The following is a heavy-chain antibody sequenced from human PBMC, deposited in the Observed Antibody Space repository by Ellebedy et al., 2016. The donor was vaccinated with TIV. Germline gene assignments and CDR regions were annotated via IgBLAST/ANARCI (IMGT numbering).Heavy chain of an antibody. Sequence: RGSLRLSCAASGFTFRNYWMSWVRPAPGKGLEWVANIKQDGSEKYYVDSVKGRFSISRDNAKNSLYVQMNSLRDEDTAVYYCARDQWLGRAYYFDSWGQGTLVTVSS. D-gene: IGHD6-19*01. CDR3: ARDQWLGRAYYFDS. CDR2: IKQDGSEK. V-gene: IGHV3-7*01. J-gene: IGHJ4*02. CDR1: GFTFRNYW.